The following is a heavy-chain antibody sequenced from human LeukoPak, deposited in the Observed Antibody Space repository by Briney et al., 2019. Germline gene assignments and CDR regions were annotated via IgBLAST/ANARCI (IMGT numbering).Heavy chain of an antibody. D-gene: IGHD1-26*01. J-gene: IGHJ4*02. V-gene: IGHV4-31*03. Sequence: PSETLSLTCTVSGGSISSGGYYWSWIRQHPGKGLEWIGYLYYSGSTYYNPSLKSRVTISVDTSKNQFSLKLSSVTAADTAVYYCAREGGESYSTGYYFDYWGQGTLVTVSS. CDR1: GGSISSGGYY. CDR2: LYYSGST. CDR3: AREGGESYSTGYYFDY.